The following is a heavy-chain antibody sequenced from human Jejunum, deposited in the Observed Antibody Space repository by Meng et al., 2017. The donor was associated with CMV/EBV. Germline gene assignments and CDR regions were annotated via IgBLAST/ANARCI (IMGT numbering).Heavy chain of an antibody. CDR2: IYHTGGT. J-gene: IGHJ4*02. D-gene: IGHD2-2*01. V-gene: IGHV4-61*01. CDR1: VSSDYYY. Sequence: VSSDYYYWNWIRQSPGKGLEWIGYIYHTGGTTYNPSLKSRVSISVDTSKNQFSLRLSSVTAADTAVYYCARGRYCSSTSCYPFEYWGQGTLVTVSS. CDR3: ARGRYCSSTSCYPFEY.